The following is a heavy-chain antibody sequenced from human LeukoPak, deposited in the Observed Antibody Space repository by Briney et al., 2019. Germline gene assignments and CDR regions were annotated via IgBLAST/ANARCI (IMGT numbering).Heavy chain of an antibody. Sequence: ASVKVSCKASGYTFTSYYMHWVRQAPGQGLEWMGIINPSGGSTSYAQKFQGRVSMTRDTSRSTAYMELSRLTSEDTAVYYCARRSEDYDSSEYPYWGQGTLVTVSS. CDR1: GYTFTSYY. J-gene: IGHJ4*02. D-gene: IGHD3-22*01. CDR2: INPSGGST. CDR3: ARRSEDYDSSEYPY. V-gene: IGHV1-46*01.